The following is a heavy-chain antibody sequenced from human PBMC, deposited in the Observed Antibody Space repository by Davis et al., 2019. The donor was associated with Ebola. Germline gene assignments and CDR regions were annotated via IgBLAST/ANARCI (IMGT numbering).Heavy chain of an antibody. CDR1: GGSISSYY. CDR3: ARGLGDMDV. J-gene: IGHJ6*02. D-gene: IGHD3-10*01. V-gene: IGHV4-59*01. CDR2: IYYSGST. Sequence: SETLSLTCTVSGGSISSYYWSWIRQPPGKGLEWVGYIYYSGSTNYNPSLKSRVPISVDTSKNQSSLKLSSVTAADTAVYYCARGLGDMDVWGQGTTVTVSS.